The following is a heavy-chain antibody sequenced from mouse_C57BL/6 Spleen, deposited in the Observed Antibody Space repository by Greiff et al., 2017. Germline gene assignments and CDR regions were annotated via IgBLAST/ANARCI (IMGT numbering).Heavy chain of an antibody. Sequence: EVQLVESGGDLVKPGGSLKLSCAASGFTFSSYGMSWVRQTPDKRLEWVATISSGGSYTYYPDSVKGRFTISRDNAKNTLYLQMSSLKSEDTAMYYCARQGGPYDYWCAYWGQGTLVTVSA. CDR1: GFTFSSYG. V-gene: IGHV5-6*01. J-gene: IGHJ3*01. D-gene: IGHD2-4*01. CDR3: ARQGGPYDYWCAY. CDR2: ISSGGSYT.